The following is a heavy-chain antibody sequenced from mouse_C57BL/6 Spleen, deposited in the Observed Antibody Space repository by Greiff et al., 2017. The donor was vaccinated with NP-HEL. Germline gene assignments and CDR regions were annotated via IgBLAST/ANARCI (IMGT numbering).Heavy chain of an antibody. Sequence: QVQLQQPGAELVKPGASVKLSCKASGYTFTSYWMHWVKQRPGRGLEWIGRIDPNSGGTKYNEKFKSKATLTVDKPSSTAYMQLSSLTSEDSAVYYCASPYGSSSYYYAMDYWGQGTSVTVSS. CDR2: IDPNSGGT. CDR1: GYTFTSYW. V-gene: IGHV1-72*01. J-gene: IGHJ4*01. D-gene: IGHD1-1*01. CDR3: ASPYGSSSYYYAMDY.